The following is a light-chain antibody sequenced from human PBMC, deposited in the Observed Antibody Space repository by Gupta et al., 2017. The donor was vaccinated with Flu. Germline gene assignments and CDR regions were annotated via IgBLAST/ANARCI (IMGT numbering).Light chain of an antibody. V-gene: IGLV2-8*01. CDR1: SSDVGGYNY. CDR2: ELN. J-gene: IGLJ2*01. CDR3: SSYTGSNNLI. Sequence: SSLTQPPSASGSPGPSVTISCTATSSDVGGYNYVSWYQQHPGKAPKLMIYELNKRPSGVPDRFSGSKSGNTASLTVSGLQTDDEADYYCSSYTGSNNLIFGGGTRLTVL.